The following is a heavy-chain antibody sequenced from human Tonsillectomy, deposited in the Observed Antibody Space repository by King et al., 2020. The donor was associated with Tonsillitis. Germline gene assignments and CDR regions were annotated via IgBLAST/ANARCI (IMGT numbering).Heavy chain of an antibody. Sequence: VQLVESGGGLVQPGRSLRLSCAASGFTFDDYAMHWVRQAPGKGLEWVSGISWNSGSIGYADSVKGRFTISRDNAKNSLYLQMNSLRAEDTALYYCASIGYYDILPGPNAFDIWGQGTMVTVSS. J-gene: IGHJ3*02. CDR1: GFTFDDYA. D-gene: IGHD3-9*01. CDR3: ASIGYYDILPGPNAFDI. V-gene: IGHV3-9*01. CDR2: ISWNSGSI.